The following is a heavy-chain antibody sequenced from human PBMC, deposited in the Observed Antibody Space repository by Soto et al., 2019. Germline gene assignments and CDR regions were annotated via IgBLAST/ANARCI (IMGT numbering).Heavy chain of an antibody. D-gene: IGHD3-16*02. V-gene: IGHV1-69*01. CDR2: IIPIFGTA. CDR3: ARWDPGVTFGGVIVLDY. Sequence: QVQLVQSGAEVKKPGSSVKVSCKASGGTFSSYAISWVRQAPGQGLEWMGGIIPIFGTANYAQKLQGRVTITADESTSTAYMELSSLRSEDTAVYYCARWDPGVTFGGVIVLDYWGQGTLVTVSS. CDR1: GGTFSSYA. J-gene: IGHJ4*02.